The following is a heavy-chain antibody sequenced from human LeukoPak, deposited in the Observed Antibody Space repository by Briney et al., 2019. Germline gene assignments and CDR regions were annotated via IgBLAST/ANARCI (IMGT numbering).Heavy chain of an antibody. CDR3: AKDGGGSPHYYYYYGMDV. V-gene: IGHV3-9*01. Sequence: PGGSLRLSCAASGFTFDDYAMHWVRQAPGKGLEWVSGISWNGGSIGYADSVKGRFTISRDNAKNSLYLQMNSLRAEDTALYYCAKDGGGSPHYYYYYGMDVWGQGTTVTVSS. CDR2: ISWNGGSI. J-gene: IGHJ6*02. D-gene: IGHD1-26*01. CDR1: GFTFDDYA.